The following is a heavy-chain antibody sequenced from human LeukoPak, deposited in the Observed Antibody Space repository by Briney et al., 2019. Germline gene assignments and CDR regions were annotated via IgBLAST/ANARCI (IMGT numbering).Heavy chain of an antibody. CDR1: GYTFTVYY. CDR3: ARVGSSGWYVHPTLDY. V-gene: IGHV1-2*02. CDR2: INPNSGGT. Sequence: ASVKVSCKASGYTFTVYYMHWVRQAPRQGLEWMGWINPNSGGTNYAQKFQGRVTVTRDTSISTAYMELSRLRSDDTAVYYCARVGSSGWYVHPTLDYWGQGTLVTVSS. D-gene: IGHD6-19*01. J-gene: IGHJ4*02.